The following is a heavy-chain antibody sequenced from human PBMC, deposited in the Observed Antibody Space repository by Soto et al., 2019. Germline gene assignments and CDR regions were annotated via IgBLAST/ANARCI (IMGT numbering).Heavy chain of an antibody. CDR3: AKDENWGPLNGIAFDI. J-gene: IGHJ3*02. CDR1: GFTFSSYA. CDR2: ISGSGGST. D-gene: IGHD7-27*01. Sequence: GGSLRLSCAASGFTFSSYAMSWVRQAPGKGLEWVSAISGSGGSTYYADSVKGRFTISRDNSKNTLYLQMNSLRAEDTAVYYCAKDENWGPLNGIAFDIWGQGTMVTVSS. V-gene: IGHV3-23*01.